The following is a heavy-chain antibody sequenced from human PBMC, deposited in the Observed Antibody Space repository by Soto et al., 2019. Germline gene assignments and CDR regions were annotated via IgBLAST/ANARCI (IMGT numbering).Heavy chain of an antibody. Sequence: GGSLKLSCAASGFTFSSYSMNWVRQAPGKGLEWVSSISSSSSYIYYADSVKGRFTISRDNAKNSLYLQMNSLRAEDTAVYYCARIGFYSSRPLYYFDYWGQGTLVTVSS. D-gene: IGHD6-13*01. CDR3: ARIGFYSSRPLYYFDY. CDR2: ISSSSSYI. CDR1: GFTFSSYS. J-gene: IGHJ4*02. V-gene: IGHV3-21*01.